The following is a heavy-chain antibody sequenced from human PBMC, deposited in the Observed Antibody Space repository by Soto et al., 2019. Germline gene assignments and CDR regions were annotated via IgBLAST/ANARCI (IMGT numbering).Heavy chain of an antibody. Sequence: QVQLVQSGAEVKKPGSSVKVSCKASGATFSSYAISWVRQAPGQGLEWMGGIIPMFGTANYAQKFQDRVTITADDSTSTAYMELSSLRAEDTAVYYCAKDSYRRRYCSSTSCPTGGMDVWGQGTTVTVSS. CDR2: IIPMFGTA. CDR3: AKDSYRRRYCSSTSCPTGGMDV. CDR1: GATFSSYA. J-gene: IGHJ6*02. V-gene: IGHV1-69*01. D-gene: IGHD2-2*01.